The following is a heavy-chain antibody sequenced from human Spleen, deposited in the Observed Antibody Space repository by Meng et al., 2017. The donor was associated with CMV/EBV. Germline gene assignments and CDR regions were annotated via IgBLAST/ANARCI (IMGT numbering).Heavy chain of an antibody. CDR3: ARDQSFIYGDSEIDY. CDR2: ISAYNGNT. J-gene: IGHJ4*02. D-gene: IGHD4-17*01. CDR1: GYTFTSYG. Sequence: QVPLVQSGPEVKKPGPTVKVSCKASGYTFTSYGISWVRQAPGQGLEWMGWISAYNGNTNYAQKLQGRVTMTTDTSTSTAYMELRSLRSDDTAVYYCARDQSFIYGDSEIDYWGQGTLVTVSS. V-gene: IGHV1-18*01.